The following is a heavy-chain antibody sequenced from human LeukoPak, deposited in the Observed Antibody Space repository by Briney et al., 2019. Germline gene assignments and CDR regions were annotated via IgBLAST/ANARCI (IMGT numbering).Heavy chain of an antibody. J-gene: IGHJ5*02. CDR2: INHSGST. V-gene: IGHV4-34*01. Sequence: PSETLSLTCAVYGESFSGYYWSWIRQPPGKGLEWIGEINHSGSTNYNPSLKSRVTISVDTSKNQFSLKPSSVTAADTAVYYCARGHITVVRGVICRWFDPWGQGTLVTVSS. D-gene: IGHD3-10*01. CDR3: ARGHITVVRGVICRWFDP. CDR1: GESFSGYY.